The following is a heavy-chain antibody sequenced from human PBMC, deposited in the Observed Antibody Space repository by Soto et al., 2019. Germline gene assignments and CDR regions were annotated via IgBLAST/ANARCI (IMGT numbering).Heavy chain of an antibody. CDR1: GYTFTSYG. J-gene: IGHJ4*02. D-gene: IGHD3-16*02. CDR3: ARDRRLGELSLYEYYFDY. Sequence: QVQLVQSGAEVKKPGASVQVSCKASGYTFTSYGISWVRQAPGQGLEWMGWISAYNGNTNYAQKLQGRVTMTTDTATSTAYMELRCLRSDDTAVYYCARDRRLGELSLYEYYFDYWGQGTLVTVSS. V-gene: IGHV1-18*04. CDR2: ISAYNGNT.